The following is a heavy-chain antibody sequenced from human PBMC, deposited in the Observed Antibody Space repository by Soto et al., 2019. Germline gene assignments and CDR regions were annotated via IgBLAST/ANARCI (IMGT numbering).Heavy chain of an antibody. J-gene: IGHJ6*02. CDR1: GFTFSSYW. Sequence: GGSLRLSCAASGFTFSSYWMHWVRQAPGMGLVWVSRINSDVSGTSYADSVKGRFTISRDNAKNTLFLQMNSLRAEDTAVYYCARDRSYGMDVWGQGTTVTVS. CDR3: ARDRSYGMDV. V-gene: IGHV3-74*01. CDR2: INSDVSGT.